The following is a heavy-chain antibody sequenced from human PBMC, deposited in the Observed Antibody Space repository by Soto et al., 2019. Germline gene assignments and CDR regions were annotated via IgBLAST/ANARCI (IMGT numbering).Heavy chain of an antibody. CDR2: MSPNSGNT. CDR3: ARGLRYFDWLFPPPYYYYGMDV. D-gene: IGHD3-9*01. J-gene: IGHJ6*02. CDR1: GYTFTSYD. Sequence: ASVKVSCKASGYTFTSYDINWVRQATGRGLEWMGWMSPNSGNTGYAQKFQGRVTMTRNTSISTAYMELSSLRSEDTAVYYCARGLRYFDWLFPPPYYYYGMDVWGQGTTVTVSS. V-gene: IGHV1-8*01.